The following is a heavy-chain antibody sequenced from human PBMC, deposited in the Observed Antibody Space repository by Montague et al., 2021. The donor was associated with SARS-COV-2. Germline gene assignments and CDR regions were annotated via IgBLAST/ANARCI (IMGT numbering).Heavy chain of an antibody. CDR3: TDGGYTSGFN. CDR2: IRSRPINYAT. V-gene: IGHV3-73*01. Sequence: SLRLSCAASGFIFSGSAMHWVRQASGKGLEWLGRIRSRPINYATTYTASVMGRFTISRDDSKNMAYLQMSSLKIEDTAVYYCTDGGYTSGFNWGQGTLVAVSS. J-gene: IGHJ4*02. CDR1: GFIFSGSA. D-gene: IGHD5-18*01.